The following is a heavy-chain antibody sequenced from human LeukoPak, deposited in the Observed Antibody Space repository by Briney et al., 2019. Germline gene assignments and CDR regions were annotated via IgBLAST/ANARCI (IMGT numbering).Heavy chain of an antibody. Sequence: GGSLRLSCAASGFTFSTYWMTWFRQAPGKGLEWVANIKEDGSEKYYVDSVKGRFTISRDNAKNSLYLQMNSLRAEDTAVYYCARALCIWGGHCHYFDYWGQGTLVTVSS. CDR3: ARALCIWGGHCHYFDY. V-gene: IGHV3-7*01. D-gene: IGHD2-21*01. CDR1: GFTFSTYW. J-gene: IGHJ4*02. CDR2: IKEDGSEK.